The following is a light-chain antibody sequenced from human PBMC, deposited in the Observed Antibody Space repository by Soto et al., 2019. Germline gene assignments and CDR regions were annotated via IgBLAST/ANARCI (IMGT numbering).Light chain of an antibody. Sequence: DIQMTHSPSSLSASVGDRVTITCRSSQTIHKNLNWYHQKPGQAPNLLIYSASDFQSGVPSRFSGSGSGTEFTLTISGLQPEDFATYDCQQSFSTPYTFGHGTELEI. J-gene: IGKJ2*01. CDR1: QTIHKN. CDR3: QQSFSTPYT. CDR2: SAS. V-gene: IGKV1-39*01.